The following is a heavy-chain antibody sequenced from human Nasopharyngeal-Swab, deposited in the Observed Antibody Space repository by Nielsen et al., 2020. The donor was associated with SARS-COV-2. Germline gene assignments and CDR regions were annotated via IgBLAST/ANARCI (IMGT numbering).Heavy chain of an antibody. CDR1: GGSISSSSYY. CDR3: ARAYDYVWGSYRYKLDAFDI. D-gene: IGHD3-16*02. J-gene: IGHJ3*02. V-gene: IGHV4-39*07. Sequence: GSLRLSCTVSGGSISSSSYYWGWIRQPPEKGLEWIGSIYYSGSTNYNPSLKSRVTISVDTSKNQFSLKLSSVTAADTAVYYCARAYDYVWGSYRYKLDAFDIWGQGTMVTVSS. CDR2: IYYSGST.